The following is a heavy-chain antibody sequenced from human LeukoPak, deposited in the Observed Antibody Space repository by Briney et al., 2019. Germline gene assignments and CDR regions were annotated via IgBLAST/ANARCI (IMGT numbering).Heavy chain of an antibody. J-gene: IGHJ3*01. CDR2: INQDGSAK. CDR3: AHMGQWG. V-gene: IGHV3-7*02. D-gene: IGHD6-19*01. CDR1: GFTFSDFW. Sequence: PGGSLRLSCAASGFTFSDFWMTWVRQAPGRGLEWVAHINQDGSAKYSVDSVRGRFTISRDNVKNSLFLQMNSLRAEDTAVYYCAHMGQWGWGQGTVVTVSS.